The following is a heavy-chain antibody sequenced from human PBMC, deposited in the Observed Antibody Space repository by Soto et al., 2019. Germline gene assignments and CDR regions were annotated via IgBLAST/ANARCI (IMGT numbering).Heavy chain of an antibody. V-gene: IGHV1-69*12. CDR1: GGTFSSYA. J-gene: IGHJ3*02. D-gene: IGHD4-17*01. Sequence: QVQLVQSGAEVKKPGSSVKVSCKASGGTFSSYAISWVRQALGQGLEWMGGIIPIFGTANYAQKFQGRVTITADESTSTAYMELSSLRSEDTAVYYCASVTDDYGGNTKAFDIWGQGTMVTVSS. CDR2: IIPIFGTA. CDR3: ASVTDDYGGNTKAFDI.